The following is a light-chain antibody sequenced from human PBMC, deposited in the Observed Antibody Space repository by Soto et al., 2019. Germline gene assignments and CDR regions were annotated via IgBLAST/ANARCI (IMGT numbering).Light chain of an antibody. CDR3: SSYISSSTPDV. V-gene: IGLV2-14*03. Sequence: QSALTQPASVSGSPGQSITISCTGTSSDIGGYNFVSWYQHHPGKAPRLMIFGVSDRPSGVSDRFSGSKSGNTASLTISGLQAEDEADYYCSSYISSSTPDVFGTGTKVTVL. CDR1: SSDIGGYNF. CDR2: GVS. J-gene: IGLJ1*01.